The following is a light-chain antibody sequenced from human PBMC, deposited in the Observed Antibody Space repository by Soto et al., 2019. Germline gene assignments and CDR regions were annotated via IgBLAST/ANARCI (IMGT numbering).Light chain of an antibody. Sequence: EIVLTQSPGTLSLFPGERATLSCRASQSVRSAYFAWYQQKPGQAPRLLIYGASSRPTGVPGRFGGSGSGTDFTLTIRRLEPEDCAVYYCQQYGGSPQSFGPGTKVEI. CDR1: QSVRSAY. CDR3: QQYGGSPQS. J-gene: IGKJ1*01. V-gene: IGKV3-20*01. CDR2: GAS.